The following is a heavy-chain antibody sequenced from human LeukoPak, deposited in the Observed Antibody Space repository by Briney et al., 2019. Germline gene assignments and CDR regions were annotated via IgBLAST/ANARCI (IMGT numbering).Heavy chain of an antibody. CDR2: IYYSGST. CDR1: GGSISSSRYY. J-gene: IGHJ3*02. Sequence: SETLSLTCTVSGGSISSSRYYWGWIRQPPGKGLEWIGNIYYSGSTYYNPSLKSRVTISVDTSKNQFSLKLSSVTAADTAVYYCASALQGAFDIWGQGTTVTVSS. V-gene: IGHV4-39*01. CDR3: ASALQGAFDI. D-gene: IGHD4-11*01.